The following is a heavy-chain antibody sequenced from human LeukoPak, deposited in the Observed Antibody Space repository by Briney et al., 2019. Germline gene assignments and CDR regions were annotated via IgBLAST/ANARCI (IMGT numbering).Heavy chain of an antibody. CDR3: ARGVVAATFYYYMDV. CDR1: GYTFSGYY. J-gene: IGHJ6*03. Sequence: GASVKVSCKASGYTFSGYYIHWVRQAPGQGLEWMGWINPNTGGTKYAQKFQDRVTMTRDTSISTAYMELSRLRSDDTAVYYCARGVVAATFYYYMDVWGKGTTVTVSS. CDR2: INPNTGGT. D-gene: IGHD2-15*01. V-gene: IGHV1-2*02.